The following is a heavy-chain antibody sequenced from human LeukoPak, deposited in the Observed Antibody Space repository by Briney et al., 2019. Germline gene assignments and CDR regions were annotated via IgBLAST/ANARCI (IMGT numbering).Heavy chain of an antibody. J-gene: IGHJ4*02. CDR3: ASDYYDILTGYSLPLDY. CDR2: IYYSGST. CDR1: GGSISSSSYY. D-gene: IGHD3-9*01. Sequence: SETLSLTCTVSGGSISSSSYYWGWIRQPPGTGLEWIGSIYYSGSTYYNPSLKSRVTISVDMSKNQFSLKLSSVTAADTAVYYCASDYYDILTGYSLPLDYWGQGTLVTVSS. V-gene: IGHV4-39*07.